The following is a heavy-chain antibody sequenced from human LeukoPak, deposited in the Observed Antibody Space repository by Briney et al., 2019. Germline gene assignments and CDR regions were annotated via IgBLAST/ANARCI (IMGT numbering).Heavy chain of an antibody. D-gene: IGHD2-21*01. CDR2: ISYDGSNK. V-gene: IGHV3-30*18. CDR3: AKDQSRDCYFDY. CDR1: GFSFSNYG. Sequence: GGSLRLSCEASGFSFSNYGMHWVRQAPGKGLEWVAVISYDGSNKYYADSVKGRFTISRDNSKNTLYLQMDSLRAEDTAVYYCAKDQSRDCYFDYWGQGTLVTVSS. J-gene: IGHJ4*02.